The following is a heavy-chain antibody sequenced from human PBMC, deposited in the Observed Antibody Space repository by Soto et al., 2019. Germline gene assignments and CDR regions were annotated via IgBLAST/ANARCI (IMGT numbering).Heavy chain of an antibody. Sequence: PSETLSLTCTVSGGSISSSSYYWGWIRQPPGKGLEWIGSIYYSGSTYYNPSLKSRVTISVDTSKNQFSLKLSSVTAADTAVYYSARIYYYASGRPNPSDYWGQGTLVTVSS. D-gene: IGHD3-10*01. CDR1: GGSISSSSYY. CDR3: ARIYYYASGRPNPSDY. CDR2: IYYSGST. J-gene: IGHJ4*02. V-gene: IGHV4-39*07.